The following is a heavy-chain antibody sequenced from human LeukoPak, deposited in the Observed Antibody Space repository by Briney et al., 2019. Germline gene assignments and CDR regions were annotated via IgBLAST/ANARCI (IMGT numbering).Heavy chain of an antibody. J-gene: IGHJ4*02. CDR3: ARVTTVTTSFHFDC. CDR2: IYYSGST. V-gene: IGHV4-30-4*01. Sequence: PSETLSLTCTVSGGSISSGGYYWSWIRQPPGEGLEWIGYIYYSGSTYYHPSLKSRVTISLDTSKNQFSLKLSSVTAADTAVYYCARVTTVTTSFHFDCWGQGTLVTVSS. CDR1: GGSISSGGYY. D-gene: IGHD4-17*01.